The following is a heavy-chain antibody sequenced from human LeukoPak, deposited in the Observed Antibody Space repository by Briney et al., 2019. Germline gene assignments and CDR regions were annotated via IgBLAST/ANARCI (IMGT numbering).Heavy chain of an antibody. CDR1: GCSITSDYYY. J-gene: IGHJ4*02. D-gene: IGHD1-26*01. V-gene: IGHV4-30-4*01. CDR2: INHSGNT. CDR3: VSFPYSGYFDH. Sequence: PSQTLSLTCAVSGCSITSDYYYWSWIRQPPGKGLEWIGYINHSGNTYYIPSLKSRLIISVDTSKNQFSLKLTSVTAADTAVYYCVSFPYSGYFDHWGQGILVTVSS.